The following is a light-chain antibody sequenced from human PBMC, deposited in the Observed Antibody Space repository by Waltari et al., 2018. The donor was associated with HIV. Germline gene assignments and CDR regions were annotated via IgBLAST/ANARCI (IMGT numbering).Light chain of an antibody. J-gene: IGLJ2*01. CDR1: SSDVGSYNL. Sequence: QSALTQPASVSGSPGQSITISCTGTSSDVGSYNLFSWYQQHPGKAPKLMIYEVSKRPSGVSNRFSGSKSGNTASLTISGLQAEDEADYYCCSYAGRVVVFGGGTKLTVL. CDR3: CSYAGRVVV. CDR2: EVS. V-gene: IGLV2-23*02.